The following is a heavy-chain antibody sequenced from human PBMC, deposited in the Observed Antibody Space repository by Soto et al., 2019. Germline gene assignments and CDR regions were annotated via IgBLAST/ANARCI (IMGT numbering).Heavy chain of an antibody. J-gene: IGHJ6*02. Sequence: SVKVSCRASAGTFSSYAISWVRQAPGQGLEWMGGIIPIFGTANYAQKFQGRVTITADESTSTAYMELSSLRSEDTAVYYCAQGGTYGYYYYYGMDVWGQGTTVTVSS. D-gene: IGHD1-1*01. CDR2: IIPIFGTA. CDR3: AQGGTYGYYYYYGMDV. CDR1: AGTFSSYA. V-gene: IGHV1-69*13.